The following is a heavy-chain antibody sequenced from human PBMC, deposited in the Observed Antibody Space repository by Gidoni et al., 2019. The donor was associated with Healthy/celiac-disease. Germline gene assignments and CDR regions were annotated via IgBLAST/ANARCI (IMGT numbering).Heavy chain of an antibody. V-gene: IGHV4-59*01. CDR1: GCSISSYY. CDR2: IYYSGST. CDR3: ARVERDRGGDYGMDV. D-gene: IGHD2-21*01. Sequence: QVQLQESGPGLVKPSETLSLTCTVSGCSISSYYWSWIRQPPGKGLEWIGYIYYSGSTNYNPSLKSRVTISVDTSKNQFSLKLSSVTAADTAVYYCARVERDRGGDYGMDVWGQGTTVTVSS. J-gene: IGHJ6*02.